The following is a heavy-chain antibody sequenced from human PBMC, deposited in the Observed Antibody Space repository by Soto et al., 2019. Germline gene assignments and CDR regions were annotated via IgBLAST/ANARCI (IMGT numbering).Heavy chain of an antibody. J-gene: IGHJ4*02. CDR3: AKDAASRELLADH. Sequence: QVQLVESGGGVVQPGGSLRLSCAASGFSFSSYAMHWVRQAPGKGLEWVAVISYDGNNEYYADSVKGRFTISRDTCKSMVYLQMTSLRGEETAVYYCAKDAASRELLADHWGQGTLVPVSS. CDR1: GFSFSSYA. D-gene: IGHD1-26*01. CDR2: ISYDGNNE. V-gene: IGHV3-30-3*01.